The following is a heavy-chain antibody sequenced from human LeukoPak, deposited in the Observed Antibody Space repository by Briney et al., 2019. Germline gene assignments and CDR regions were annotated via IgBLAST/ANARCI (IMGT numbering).Heavy chain of an antibody. Sequence: GGSLRLSCAASGFTFSGFWMSWVRQAPGNGLEWVAHIKQEGSEKYYVDSVKGRFTISRDNAKNSLYLQMNSLRAEDTAVYYCARDRSSGWHYFDYWGQGTLVSVSS. CDR3: ARDRSSGWHYFDY. D-gene: IGHD6-19*01. V-gene: IGHV3-7*01. CDR2: IKQEGSEK. J-gene: IGHJ4*02. CDR1: GFTFSGFW.